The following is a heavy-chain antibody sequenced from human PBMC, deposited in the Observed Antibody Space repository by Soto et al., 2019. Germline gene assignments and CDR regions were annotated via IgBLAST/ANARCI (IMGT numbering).Heavy chain of an antibody. V-gene: IGHV6-1*01. D-gene: IGHD3-10*01. CDR2: TYYRSKWYN. CDR1: GDSVSGDSAA. J-gene: IGHJ5*02. CDR3: ARLYYYGSGSHHPWFDT. Sequence: HTLSLTCVLSGDSVSGDSAAWNWIRQSPSRGLEWLGRTYYRSKWYNDYAVSVKSRITINPDTSKNQFSLHLHSVTAADTAVYYCARLYYYGSGSHHPWFDTWGQGTLVTVSS.